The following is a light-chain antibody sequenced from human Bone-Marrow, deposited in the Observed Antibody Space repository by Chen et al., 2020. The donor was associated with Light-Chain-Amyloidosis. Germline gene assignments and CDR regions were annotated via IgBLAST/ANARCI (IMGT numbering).Light chain of an antibody. J-gene: IGLJ3*02. Sequence: SYVLTPPSSVLVAPGQTATIACGGINIGSTSVHWYQQTPGQAPLLVVYDDSDRPSGIPERLSGSNSGNTATLTISRVEAGDEADYYCQVWDRSSDRPVFGGGTKLTVL. CDR1: NIGSTS. CDR2: DDS. V-gene: IGLV3-21*02. CDR3: QVWDRSSDRPV.